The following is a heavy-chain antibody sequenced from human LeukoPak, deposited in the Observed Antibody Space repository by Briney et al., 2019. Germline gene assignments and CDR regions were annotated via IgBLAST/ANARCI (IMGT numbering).Heavy chain of an antibody. J-gene: IGHJ4*02. Sequence: SQTLSLTCTVSGGSISSGSYYWSWIRQPAGKGLEWIGRIYTSGSTNYNPSLKSRVTISVDTSKNQFSLKLSCVTAADTAVYYCAREGHIVVVTGLLWGQGTLVTVSS. CDR2: IYTSGST. CDR1: GGSISSGSYY. D-gene: IGHD2-21*02. CDR3: AREGHIVVVTGLL. V-gene: IGHV4-61*02.